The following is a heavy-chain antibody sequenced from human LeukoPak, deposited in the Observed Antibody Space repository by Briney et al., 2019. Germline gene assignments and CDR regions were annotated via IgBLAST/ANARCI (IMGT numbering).Heavy chain of an antibody. CDR1: GGSINSSSYY. Sequence: SETLSLTCTVSGGSINSSSYYWGWIRQPPGKGLEWIGAIYYSGSTYYNPSLKSRVTISVDKSKNQFSLKLSSVTAADTAVYYCATKAAESHCSGGSCYSPFFDYWGQGTLVTVSS. D-gene: IGHD2-15*01. J-gene: IGHJ4*02. V-gene: IGHV4-39*07. CDR3: ATKAAESHCSGGSCYSPFFDY. CDR2: IYYSGST.